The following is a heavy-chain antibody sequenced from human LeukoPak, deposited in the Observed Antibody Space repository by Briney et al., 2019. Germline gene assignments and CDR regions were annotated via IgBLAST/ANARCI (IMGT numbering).Heavy chain of an antibody. V-gene: IGHV3-30*02. CDR3: AKDLAYSGSYYVGGNGAFDI. Sequence: GGSLRLSCAASGFTFSSYGMHWVRQAPGKGLEWVAFIRYDGSNKYYADSVKGRFTISRDNSKNTLYLQMNSLRAEDTAVYYCAKDLAYSGSYYVGGNGAFDIWGQGTMVTVSS. D-gene: IGHD1-26*01. CDR1: GFTFSSYG. CDR2: IRYDGSNK. J-gene: IGHJ3*02.